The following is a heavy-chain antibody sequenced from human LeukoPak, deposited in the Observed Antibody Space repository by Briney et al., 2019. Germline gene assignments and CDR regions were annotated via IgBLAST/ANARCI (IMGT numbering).Heavy chain of an antibody. CDR2: IYHSGST. V-gene: IGHV4-38-2*01. J-gene: IGHJ4*02. CDR1: GGSFSGYY. D-gene: IGHD2-2*01. CDR3: ARAEYCSSTSCYVGGYYFDY. Sequence: SETLSLTCAVYGGSFSGYYWGWIRQPPGKGLEWIGSIYHSGSTYYNPSLKSRVTISVDTSKNQFSLKLSSVTAADTAVYYCARAEYCSSTSCYVGGYYFDYWGQGTLVTVSS.